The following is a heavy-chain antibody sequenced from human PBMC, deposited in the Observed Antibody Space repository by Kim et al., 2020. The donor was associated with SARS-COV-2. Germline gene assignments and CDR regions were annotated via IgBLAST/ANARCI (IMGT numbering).Heavy chain of an antibody. V-gene: IGHV4-4*02. CDR2: IYHSGST. CDR3: ARAPKIIAAAGWFDP. Sequence: SETLSLTCAVSGGSISSSNWWSWVRQPPGKGLEWIGEIYHSGSTNYNPSLKSRVTISVDKSKNQFSLKLSSVTAADTAVYYCARAPKIIAAAGWFDPWGQGTLVTVSS. CDR1: GGSISSSNW. J-gene: IGHJ5*02. D-gene: IGHD6-13*01.